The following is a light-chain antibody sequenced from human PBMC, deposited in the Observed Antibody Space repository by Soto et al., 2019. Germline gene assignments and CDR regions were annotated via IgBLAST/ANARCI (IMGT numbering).Light chain of an antibody. CDR3: AAWDGRLNGWV. V-gene: IGLV1-44*01. Sequence: QSALTQPPSASGTPGQRVSVSCPGRNSNIGYNSVNWYQLVPGTAPEPLICSTNQRPSRRPDRCSGSKCGTSAFLAMSCIQSEDMADYYFAAWDGRLNGWVFGGGTQLTV. CDR2: STN. J-gene: IGLJ3*02. CDR1: NSNIGYNS.